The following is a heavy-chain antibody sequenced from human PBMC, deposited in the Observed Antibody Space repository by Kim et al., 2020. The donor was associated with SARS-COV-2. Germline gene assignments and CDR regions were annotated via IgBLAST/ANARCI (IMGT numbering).Heavy chain of an antibody. CDR2: ISSSSSTI. J-gene: IGHJ4*02. CDR1: GFTFSSYS. CDR3: ARDQSPYLGWENNGNFDY. V-gene: IGHV3-48*02. Sequence: GGSLRLSCAASGFTFSSYSMNWVRQAPGKGLEWVSYISSSSSTIYYADSVKGRFTISRDNAKNSLYLQMNSLRDEDTAVYYCARDQSPYLGWENNGNFDYWGQGTLVTVSS. D-gene: IGHD1-26*01.